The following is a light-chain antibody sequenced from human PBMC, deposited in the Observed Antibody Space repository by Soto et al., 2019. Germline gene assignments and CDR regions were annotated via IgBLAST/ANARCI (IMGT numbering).Light chain of an antibody. CDR2: DVS. J-gene: IGLJ2*01. CDR1: SADIGAFNY. V-gene: IGLV2-14*03. CDR3: SSYSPTTALV. Sequence: QSALTQPASVSGSPGQSITISCAGTSADIGAFNYVSWYQHHPGKAPKLLIYDVSDRPSGVSTRFSASKSANTASLTISGLPADDEGDYYCSSYSPTTALVVGGGTKLTV.